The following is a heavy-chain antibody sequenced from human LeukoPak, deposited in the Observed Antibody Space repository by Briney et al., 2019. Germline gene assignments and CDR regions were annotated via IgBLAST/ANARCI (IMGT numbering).Heavy chain of an antibody. D-gene: IGHD6-19*01. CDR1: GGSINDYH. Sequence: SETLSLTCTVSGGSINDYHWSWIRQPAGKGLEWIGQIYTDGSTNYNPPLKSRVTMSIDTTEDRVSLTIRSVTAADTAFYYCARRDISSGWSFDYWGQGTLVTVSS. J-gene: IGHJ4*02. CDR3: ARRDISSGWSFDY. CDR2: IYTDGST. V-gene: IGHV4-4*07.